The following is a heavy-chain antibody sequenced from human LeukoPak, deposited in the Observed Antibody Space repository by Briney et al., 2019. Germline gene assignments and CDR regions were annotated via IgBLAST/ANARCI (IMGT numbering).Heavy chain of an antibody. CDR2: IYYSGST. Sequence: SETLSLTCTVSGGSISSYYWSWIRQPPGKGLEWIGYIYYSGSTNYNPSLKSRVTISVDTSKNQFSLKLSSVTAADTAVYYCARLRRDSSGYYYVFYFDYWGQGTLVTVSS. V-gene: IGHV4-59*08. D-gene: IGHD3-22*01. CDR3: ARLRRDSSGYYYVFYFDY. J-gene: IGHJ4*02. CDR1: GGSISSYY.